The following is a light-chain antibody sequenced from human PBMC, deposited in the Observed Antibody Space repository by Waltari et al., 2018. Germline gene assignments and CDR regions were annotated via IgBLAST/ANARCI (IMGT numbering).Light chain of an antibody. CDR3: QQYNFYPIT. V-gene: IGKV1D-16*01. CDR2: AAS. CDR1: QGISSY. Sequence: DIQMTQSPSSLSASVGDRVTITCRASQGISSYLVWYQQKPEKATKSLIIAASNLESGVPSRFSGSGSGTEFTLTITGLQPEDLATYYCQQYNFYPITFGQGTRLDIK. J-gene: IGKJ5*01.